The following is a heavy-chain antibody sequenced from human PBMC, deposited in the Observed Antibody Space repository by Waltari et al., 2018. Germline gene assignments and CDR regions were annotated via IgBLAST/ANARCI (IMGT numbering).Heavy chain of an antibody. V-gene: IGHV4-34*01. J-gene: IGHJ4*02. CDR3: ARGFRKRYNWNRFDY. Sequence: QVQLQQWGAGLLKPSETLSLTCAVYGGSFSGSYWSWIRQPPGKGLEWIGEINHSGSTNYNPSLKIRVTISVDTSKNQFSLKLSSVTAADTAVYYCARGFRKRYNWNRFDYWGQGTLVTVSS. CDR2: INHSGST. D-gene: IGHD1-20*01. CDR1: GGSFSGSY.